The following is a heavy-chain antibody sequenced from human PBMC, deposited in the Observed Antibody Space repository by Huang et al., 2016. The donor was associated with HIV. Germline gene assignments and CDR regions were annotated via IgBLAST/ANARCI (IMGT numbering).Heavy chain of an antibody. V-gene: IGHV5-51*03. CDR3: ATTDASLATSFDH. CDR2: VYPGNSDS. J-gene: IGHJ4*02. Sequence: EVQLEQSGAEVKKPGESLKIACKASGYIFSNYWIGWVRQLPGKGLEWVGFVYPGNSDSRDVPSFYGRVTVSVDKSIATAYLQWSSLRPSDTARYYCATTDASLATSFDHWGRGTMLTVSS. CDR1: GYIFSNYW.